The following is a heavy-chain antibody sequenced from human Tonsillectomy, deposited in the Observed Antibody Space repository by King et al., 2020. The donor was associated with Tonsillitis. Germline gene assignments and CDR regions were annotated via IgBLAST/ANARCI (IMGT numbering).Heavy chain of an antibody. Sequence: VQLVESGAEVKKPGASVKVSCKASGYTFTGYYMHWVRQAPGQGLEWMGWINPNSGGTNYAQTFQGRVTITRDTSISTAYMELSRLRSDDTAVYYCARGPHPNYDYGWGSSSPDPLHAYCYYVMDVWGQGTTVTVSS. D-gene: IGHD3-16*01. J-gene: IGHJ6*02. CDR2: INPNSGGT. CDR1: GYTFTGYY. CDR3: ARGPHPNYDYGWGSSSPDPLHAYCYYVMDV. V-gene: IGHV1-2*02.